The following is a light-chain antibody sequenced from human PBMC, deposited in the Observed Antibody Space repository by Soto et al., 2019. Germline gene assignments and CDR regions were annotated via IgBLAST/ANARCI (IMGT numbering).Light chain of an antibody. CDR2: DAS. CDR1: QSVSSSY. J-gene: IGKJ5*01. V-gene: IGKV3D-20*01. CDR3: QQYGSSPPRIT. Sequence: EIVLTQSPAPLSLSPGERATLSCGASQSVSSSYLAWYQQKPGLAPRLLIYDASSRATGIPDRFSGSGSGTDFTLTISRLEPEDFAVYYCQQYGSSPPRITFGQGTRLEIK.